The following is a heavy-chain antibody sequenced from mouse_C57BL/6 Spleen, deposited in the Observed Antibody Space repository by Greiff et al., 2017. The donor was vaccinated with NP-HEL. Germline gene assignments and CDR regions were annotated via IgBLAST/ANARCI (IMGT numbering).Heavy chain of an antibody. V-gene: IGHV1-82*01. J-gene: IGHJ3*01. CDR1: GYAFSSSW. CDR3: VRDDYVFAY. CDR2: IYPGDGDT. D-gene: IGHD2-4*01. Sequence: QVQLQQSGPELVKPGASVKISCKASGYAFSSSWMNWVKQRPGKGLEWIGRIYPGDGDTNYNGKFKGKATLTADKSSSTAYMQLSSLTSEDSAVYFCVRDDYVFAYWGQGTLVTVSA.